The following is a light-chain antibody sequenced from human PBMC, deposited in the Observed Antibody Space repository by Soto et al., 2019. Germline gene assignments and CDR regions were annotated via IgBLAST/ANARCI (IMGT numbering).Light chain of an antibody. J-gene: IGKJ3*01. V-gene: IGKV1-33*01. CDR2: TAS. Sequence: DIPMTQSPSSLSASVGDRVTIACQASQDIDKYLNWYKQKPGKAPKLLIYTASNLETGVPSRFSGSGFGTDFTLTISSLQPEDIATYYCQQYDNLPFTFGPGTKVDI. CDR3: QQYDNLPFT. CDR1: QDIDKY.